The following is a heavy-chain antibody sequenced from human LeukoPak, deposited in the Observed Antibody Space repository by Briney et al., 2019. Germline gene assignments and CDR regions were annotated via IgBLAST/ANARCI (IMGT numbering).Heavy chain of an antibody. CDR2: IRSKTNSYAT. Sequence: PGGSLRLSCVASGFTFSDSAVHWVRQASGKGLEWIGRIRSKTNSYATAYAASVKGRFTISRDDSKNTAYLQMNSLKTEDTAVYYCTRINYDSSDYPHPFDYWGQGTLVTVSS. CDR1: GFTFSDSA. V-gene: IGHV3-73*01. CDR3: TRINYDSSDYPHPFDY. D-gene: IGHD3-22*01. J-gene: IGHJ4*02.